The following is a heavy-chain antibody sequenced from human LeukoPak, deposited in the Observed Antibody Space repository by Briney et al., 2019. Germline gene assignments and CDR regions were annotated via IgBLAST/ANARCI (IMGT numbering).Heavy chain of an antibody. V-gene: IGHV7-4-1*02. J-gene: IGHJ3*02. CDR2: INTNTGNP. CDR3: ARDEKQWLVRGAFDI. CDR1: GYTFTSYA. Sequence: GASVKVSCKASGYTFTSYAMNWVRQAPGQGLEWMGWINTNTGNPTYAQGFTGRFVFSLDTSVSTAYLQISSLKAEDTAVYYCARDEKQWLVRGAFDIWGQGTVVTVSS. D-gene: IGHD6-19*01.